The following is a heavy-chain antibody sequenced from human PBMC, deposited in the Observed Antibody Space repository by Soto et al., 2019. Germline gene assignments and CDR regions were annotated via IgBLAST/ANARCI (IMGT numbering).Heavy chain of an antibody. Sequence: QVQLVQSGAEVKKPGSSVKVSCKASGGTFSSYAISWVRQAPGQGLEWMGGIIPIFGTANYAQKFQGRVTITADESTSTAYMELSSLRSEETALYYCARGEFRWELPLYYFDYWGQGTLVTVSS. J-gene: IGHJ4*02. V-gene: IGHV1-69*01. CDR2: IIPIFGTA. CDR3: ARGEFRWELPLYYFDY. D-gene: IGHD1-26*01. CDR1: GGTFSSYA.